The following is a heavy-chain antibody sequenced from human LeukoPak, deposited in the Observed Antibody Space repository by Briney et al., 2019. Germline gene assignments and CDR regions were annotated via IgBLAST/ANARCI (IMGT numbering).Heavy chain of an antibody. Sequence: PGGSLRLSCAASGFTFSGSAIHWVRQASGKGLEWVGRIRSKTNSYATAYAASVKGRFTISRDDSNNTAHLQMNNLKTEDTAVYYCTRGSGGDSPEGFDYWVQGTLVNVSS. CDR1: GFTFSGSA. CDR3: TRGSGGDSPEGFDY. D-gene: IGHD2-21*02. V-gene: IGHV3-73*01. CDR2: IRSKTNSYAT. J-gene: IGHJ4*02.